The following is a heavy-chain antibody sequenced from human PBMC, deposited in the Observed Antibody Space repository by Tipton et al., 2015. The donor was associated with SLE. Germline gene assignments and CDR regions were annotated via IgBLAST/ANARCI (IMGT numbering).Heavy chain of an antibody. J-gene: IGHJ5*02. D-gene: IGHD6-13*01. CDR2: IYYDGST. Sequence: TLSLTCTVSSDSMSSYYWSWIRQPPGKGLEYIGYIYYDGSTNYNPSLKSRVTISVDTSKNKFSLKLNSMTAADTAVYYCARLLVAAGTTWFDPWGQGTLVTVSS. CDR3: ARLLVAAGTTWFDP. V-gene: IGHV4-59*01. CDR1: SDSMSSYY.